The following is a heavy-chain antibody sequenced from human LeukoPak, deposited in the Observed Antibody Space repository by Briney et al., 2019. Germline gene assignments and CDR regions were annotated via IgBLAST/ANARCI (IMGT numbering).Heavy chain of an antibody. CDR2: ISSSGSTI. Sequence: GGSLRLSCAASGFTFSDCYMSWIRQAPGKGLEWVSYISSSGSTIYYADSVKGRFTISRDNAKNSLYLQMNSLRAEDTAVYYCARDIYDSSGYYFGVDYWGQGTLVTVSS. D-gene: IGHD3-22*01. V-gene: IGHV3-11*04. J-gene: IGHJ4*02. CDR1: GFTFSDCY. CDR3: ARDIYDSSGYYFGVDY.